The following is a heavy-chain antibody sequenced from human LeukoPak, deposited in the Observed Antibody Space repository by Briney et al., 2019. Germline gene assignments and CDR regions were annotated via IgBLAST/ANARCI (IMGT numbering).Heavy chain of an antibody. V-gene: IGHV4-4*07. D-gene: IGHD3-22*01. Sequence: SETLSLTCTVSGGSISSYYWSWIRQPAGKGLEWIGRIYTSGSTNYNPSLKSRVTTSVDTSKNQFSLKLSSVTAADTAVYYCAGTAMIVVQRKVDYWGQGTLVTVSS. J-gene: IGHJ4*02. CDR2: IYTSGST. CDR3: AGTAMIVVQRKVDY. CDR1: GGSISSYY.